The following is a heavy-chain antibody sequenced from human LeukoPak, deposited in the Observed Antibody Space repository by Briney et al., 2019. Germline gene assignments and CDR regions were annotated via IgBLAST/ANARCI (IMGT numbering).Heavy chain of an antibody. J-gene: IGHJ4*02. CDR3: ARERGGNSPFDS. D-gene: IGHD4-23*01. CDR2: INPNSSVA. Sequence: ASVKVSCKASGYSFTGYYIHWVRQAPGQGLEWMGWINPNSSVANYAQRFQGRVTMTTDTSISAAYMELRWLTSDDTAVYYCARERGGNSPFDSWGQGTLVTVSS. CDR1: GYSFTGYY. V-gene: IGHV1-2*02.